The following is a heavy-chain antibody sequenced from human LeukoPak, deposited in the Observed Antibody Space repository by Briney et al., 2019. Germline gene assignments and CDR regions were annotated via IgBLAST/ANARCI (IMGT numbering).Heavy chain of an antibody. V-gene: IGHV3-66*01. Sequence: PPGGSLRLSCAASGFTVSSNYMSWVRQAPGKGLEWVSVIYSGGSTYYADSVKGRFTISRDNSKNTLYLQMNSLRAEDTAVYYCAIEMATMGLYGYWGQGTLVTVSS. D-gene: IGHD5-24*01. J-gene: IGHJ4*02. CDR1: GFTVSSNY. CDR2: IYSGGST. CDR3: AIEMATMGLYGY.